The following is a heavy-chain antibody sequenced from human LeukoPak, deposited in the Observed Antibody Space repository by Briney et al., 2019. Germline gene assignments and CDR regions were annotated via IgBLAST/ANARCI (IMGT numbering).Heavy chain of an antibody. CDR1: GFTVSSNY. V-gene: IGHV3-53*01. D-gene: IGHD4-11*01. Sequence: GSLRLSCAASGFTVSSNYMSWVRQAPGKGLEWVSVIYSGGSTYYADSVKGRFIISRDNSKNTLYLQMNSLRAEDTAVYYCAREDSNYVWYFDYWGQGTLVTVSS. CDR3: AREDSNYVWYFDY. J-gene: IGHJ4*02. CDR2: IYSGGST.